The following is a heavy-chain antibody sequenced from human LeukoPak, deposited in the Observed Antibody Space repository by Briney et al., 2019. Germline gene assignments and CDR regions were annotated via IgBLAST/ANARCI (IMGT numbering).Heavy chain of an antibody. D-gene: IGHD2-21*01. Sequence: PSETLSLTCTVSGESISGFYWTWIRQPPGKGLEWIGYIYYSGSTNYNPSLKSRVTISVDTSKNQFSLKVSSVTAADTAVYYCARGVVIAPQTFDYWGQGTLVSVSS. V-gene: IGHV4-59*01. CDR2: IYYSGST. CDR3: ARGVVIAPQTFDY. CDR1: GESISGFY. J-gene: IGHJ4*02.